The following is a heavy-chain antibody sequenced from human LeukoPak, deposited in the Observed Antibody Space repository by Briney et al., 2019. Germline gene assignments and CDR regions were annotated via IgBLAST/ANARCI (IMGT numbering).Heavy chain of an antibody. Sequence: GGSLRLSCAASGFTFSNYAMHGVRQAPGKGLEWVAIISYDGNDKYYTDSVKGRFTISRDKSKNTLYLQMNSLRAEDTAVYYCARDRDTAMGLWGQGTLVTVSS. CDR1: GFTFSNYA. CDR3: ARDRDTAMGL. D-gene: IGHD5-18*01. CDR2: ISYDGNDK. V-gene: IGHV3-30-3*01. J-gene: IGHJ4*02.